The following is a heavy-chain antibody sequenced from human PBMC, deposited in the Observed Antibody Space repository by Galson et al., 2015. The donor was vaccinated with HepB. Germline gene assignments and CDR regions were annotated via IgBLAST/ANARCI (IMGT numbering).Heavy chain of an antibody. V-gene: IGHV6-1*01. CDR1: GDSVSSNTVG. CDR2: TYYRSKWSN. Sequence: CAISGDSVSSNTVGWNWIRQSPSRGLEWLGGTYYRSKWSNDYAVSVKGRITINPDTSKNQFSLQLNSVTPEDTAVYYCAKSIHLGRGFDSWGQGTLVTVSS. CDR3: AKSIHLGRGFDS. J-gene: IGHJ4*02. D-gene: IGHD7-27*01.